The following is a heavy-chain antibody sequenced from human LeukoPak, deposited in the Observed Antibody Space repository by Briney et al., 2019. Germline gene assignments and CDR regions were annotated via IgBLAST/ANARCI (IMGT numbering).Heavy chain of an antibody. Sequence: GASVKVSCKASGYTFTGYYMHWVRQAPGQGLEWMGWINPNSGGTNYAQKFQGRVTMTRDTSISTAYMELSRLRSDDTAVYYCARDGTYYDSGEADYWGQGTLVTVSS. CDR1: GYTFTGYY. D-gene: IGHD3-3*01. CDR3: ARDGTYYDSGEADY. CDR2: INPNSGGT. J-gene: IGHJ4*02. V-gene: IGHV1-2*02.